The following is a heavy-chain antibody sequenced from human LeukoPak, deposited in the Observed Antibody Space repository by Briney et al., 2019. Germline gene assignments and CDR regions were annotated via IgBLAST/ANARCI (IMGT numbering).Heavy chain of an antibody. Sequence: GGSLRLSCAASGSTISDYWMHWVRQGPGKGLVWVSRISSDGSSTSYADSMKGRFTISRDNAKNTLYLQMSSLRAEDTAVYYWATPLGWYDYWGQGPRVSVPS. D-gene: IGHD6-19*01. V-gene: IGHV3-74*01. CDR2: ISSDGSST. J-gene: IGHJ4*02. CDR1: GSTISDYW. CDR3: ATPLGWYDY.